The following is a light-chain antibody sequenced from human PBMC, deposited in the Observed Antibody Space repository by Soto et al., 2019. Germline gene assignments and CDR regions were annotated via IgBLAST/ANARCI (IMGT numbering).Light chain of an antibody. CDR2: GNT. CDR1: SSNIGAGYD. J-gene: IGLJ1*01. V-gene: IGLV1-40*01. CDR3: QSYDSTLSARYV. Sequence: QSVLTQPPSVSGAPGQRVTIPCTGSSSNIGAGYDVHWYQQRPGTAPKLLIFGNTNRPSGVPDRFSGSKSGTSASLAITGLQAEDEGDYYCQSYDSTLSARYVFGTGTKVTVL.